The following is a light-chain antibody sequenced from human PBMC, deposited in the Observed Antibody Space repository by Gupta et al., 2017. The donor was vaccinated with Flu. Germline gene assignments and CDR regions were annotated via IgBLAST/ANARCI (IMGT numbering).Light chain of an antibody. CDR3: SSHAGRVTWV. V-gene: IGLV2-11*01. J-gene: IGLJ1*01. Sequence: QSAPTQPRSVSGSPGQSVTISCTGTSSDVGSSNRVSWYQQRPGKAPKLILYDVTERPSGVPDRFSGPKSGNTASLSISGLQADDEADYYCSSHAGRVTWVFGTGTTVTVL. CDR2: DVT. CDR1: SSDVGSSNR.